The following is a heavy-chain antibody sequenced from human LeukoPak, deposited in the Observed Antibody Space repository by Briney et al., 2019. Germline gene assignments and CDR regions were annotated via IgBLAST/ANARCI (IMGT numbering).Heavy chain of an antibody. D-gene: IGHD5-24*01. CDR3: ARAAVEMATTDYWFDP. CDR1: GGSFSGYY. J-gene: IGHJ5*02. V-gene: IGHV4-34*01. CDR2: INHSGST. Sequence: SETLSLTCAVYGGSFSGYYWSWIRQPPGKGLEWIGEINHSGSTNYNPSLKSRVTISVDTSKNQFSLKLSSVTAADTAVYYCARAAVEMATTDYWFDPWGQGTLVTVSS.